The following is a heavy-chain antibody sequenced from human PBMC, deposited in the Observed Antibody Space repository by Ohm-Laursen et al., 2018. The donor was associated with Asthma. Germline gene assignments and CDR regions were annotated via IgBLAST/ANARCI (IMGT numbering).Heavy chain of an antibody. V-gene: IGHV3-9*01. Sequence: SLRLSCAASGFTFDDYAMHWVRQAPGKGLEWVSGISWNSGSIGYADSVKGRFTISRDNAKNSLYLQMNSLRAEDTALYYCAKDSEDCSSTSCYASSRGMDVWGQGTTVTVSS. CDR2: ISWNSGSI. D-gene: IGHD2-2*01. CDR3: AKDSEDCSSTSCYASSRGMDV. CDR1: GFTFDDYA. J-gene: IGHJ6*02.